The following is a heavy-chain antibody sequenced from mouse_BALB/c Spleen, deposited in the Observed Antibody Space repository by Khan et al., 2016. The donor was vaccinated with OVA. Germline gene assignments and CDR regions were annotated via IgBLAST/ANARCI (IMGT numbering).Heavy chain of an antibody. Sequence: EVELVESGGDLVKPGGSLKLSCAASGFTFSNYGMSWVRQTPDKRLKWVATITNGGSYTYYPDSVKGRFTISSDNAKNTLYLQMSSLKSEDTAVYYCARRGYDEAWFAYWGQGTLVTVSA. D-gene: IGHD2-14*01. CDR1: GFTFSNYG. CDR2: ITNGGSYT. CDR3: ARRGYDEAWFAY. J-gene: IGHJ3*01. V-gene: IGHV5-6*01.